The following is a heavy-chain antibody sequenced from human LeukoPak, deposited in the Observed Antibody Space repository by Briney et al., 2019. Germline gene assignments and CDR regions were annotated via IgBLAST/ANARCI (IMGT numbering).Heavy chain of an antibody. Sequence: PGGSLRLSCAASGFTVSSSYMSWVRQAPGKGLEWVSTMYSGGSTYYGDSVKGRFTISRDSSKSTLYLQMNTLRVEDSAVCFCARDTTMVDWGQGTLVTVSS. CDR3: ARDTTMVD. CDR1: GFTVSSSY. CDR2: MYSGGST. J-gene: IGHJ4*02. D-gene: IGHD3-10*01. V-gene: IGHV3-53*01.